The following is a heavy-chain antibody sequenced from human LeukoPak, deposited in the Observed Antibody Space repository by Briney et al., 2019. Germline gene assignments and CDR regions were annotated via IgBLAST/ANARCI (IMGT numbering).Heavy chain of an antibody. Sequence: GGSLRLSCAASGFTFSSYAMSWVRQAPGKGLEWVSSISSSGYIYYADSLKGRFTISRDNAKSSLYLQMNSLRAEDTAVYYCARAPTFSGWFDYWGQGTLVTVSS. CDR1: GFTFSSYA. CDR2: ISSSGYI. CDR3: ARAPTFSGWFDY. D-gene: IGHD6-19*01. J-gene: IGHJ4*02. V-gene: IGHV3-21*01.